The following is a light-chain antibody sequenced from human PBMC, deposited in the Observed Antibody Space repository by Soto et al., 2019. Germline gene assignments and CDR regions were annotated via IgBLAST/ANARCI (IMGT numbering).Light chain of an antibody. CDR2: EVN. CDR3: CSYAGNRRV. V-gene: IGLV2-11*01. CDR1: SSDVGIYNY. Sequence: QSALTQPRSVSGSPGQSVTISCTGTSSDVGIYNYVSWYQHHPGKAPKLMIFEVNKRPSGVSYRFSGSKSGNTASLTISALQAEDEADYFCCSYAGNRRVFGGGTKLTVL. J-gene: IGLJ3*02.